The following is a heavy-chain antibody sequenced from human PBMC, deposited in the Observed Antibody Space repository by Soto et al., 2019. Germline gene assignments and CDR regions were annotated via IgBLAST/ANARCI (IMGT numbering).Heavy chain of an antibody. CDR3: ATIAAAGAFDY. CDR1: GVSISRYY. J-gene: IGHJ4*02. CDR2: AHYDGST. V-gene: IGHV4-59*12. Sequence: SETLSLTCSVSGVSISRYYWSWIRQPPGKGLEWIGYAHYDGSTGYSPSLKSRVTISVDTSKNQFSLKLSSVTAADTAVYYCATIAAAGAFDYWGQGTLVTVSS. D-gene: IGHD6-13*01.